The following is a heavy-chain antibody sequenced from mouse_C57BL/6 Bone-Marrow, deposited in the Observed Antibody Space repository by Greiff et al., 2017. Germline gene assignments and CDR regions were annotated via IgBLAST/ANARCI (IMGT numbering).Heavy chain of an antibody. Sequence: EVKLVESGGGLVKPGGSLKLSCAASGFTFSDYGMHWVRQAPEKGLEWVAYISSGSSTIYYADTVKGRFTISRDNAKNTLFLHMTSLRCEDTAMYYCASLYYYGSPYYYAMDYWGQGTSVTVSS. J-gene: IGHJ4*01. V-gene: IGHV5-17*01. CDR2: ISSGSSTI. D-gene: IGHD1-1*01. CDR3: ASLYYYGSPYYYAMDY. CDR1: GFTFSDYG.